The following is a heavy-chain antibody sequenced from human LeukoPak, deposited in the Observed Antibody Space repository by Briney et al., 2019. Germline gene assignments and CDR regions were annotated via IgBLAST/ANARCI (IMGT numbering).Heavy chain of an antibody. Sequence: ASVKVSCKASGYTFTGYAIHLVRQAPGQGLEWMGGINREKRDTGYAQKFQGRVTMTSDTSISTAYMELSSLRSDDTAVYYCAKKVRGPSPPLDFWGQGTLVTVSS. D-gene: IGHD5-12*01. CDR3: AKKVRGPSPPLDF. J-gene: IGHJ4*02. V-gene: IGHV1-2*02. CDR1: GYTFTGYA. CDR2: INREKRDT.